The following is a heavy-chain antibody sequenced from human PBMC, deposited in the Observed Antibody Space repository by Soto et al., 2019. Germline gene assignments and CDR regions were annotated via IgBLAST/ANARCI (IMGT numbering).Heavy chain of an antibody. CDR3: ARTETWVGVFDY. V-gene: IGHV1-18*01. CDR1: GYSFTTYG. D-gene: IGHD2-8*01. CDR2: ISTYNGDT. J-gene: IGHJ4*02. Sequence: QVQLVQSGAEVKKPGASVKVSCKASGYSFTTYGISWVRQAPGQGLEWMGWISTYNGDTKFAQKVQGRLTMTTDTSTTTDYMELRSLGSDDTAVYYCARTETWVGVFDYWGQGTLLTVSS.